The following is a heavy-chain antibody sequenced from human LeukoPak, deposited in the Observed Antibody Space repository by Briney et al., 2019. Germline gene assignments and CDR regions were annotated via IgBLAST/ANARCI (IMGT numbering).Heavy chain of an antibody. Sequence: GSLRLSCAASGFTVIINYMSWVRQAPGKGLERVSVIYSGGSTYYADSVKGRFTISRDNSKNTLYLQMNSLRAEDTAVYYCARKRYDILTGGGAFDIWGQGTMVTVSS. CDR2: IYSGGST. CDR1: GFTVIINY. CDR3: ARKRYDILTGGGAFDI. D-gene: IGHD3-9*01. J-gene: IGHJ3*02. V-gene: IGHV3-53*01.